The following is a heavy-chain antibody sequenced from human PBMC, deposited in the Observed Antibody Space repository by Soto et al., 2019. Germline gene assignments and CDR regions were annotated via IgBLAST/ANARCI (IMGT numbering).Heavy chain of an antibody. V-gene: IGHV3-21*01. D-gene: IGHD6-13*01. J-gene: IGHJ3*02. CDR3: ARGYSSSWYGAFDI. CDR1: GFTFSSYS. Sequence: GGSLRLSCAASGFTFSSYSMNWVRQAPGKGLEWVSSISSSSSYIYYADSVKGRFTISRDNAKNSLYLQMNSLRAEDTAVYYCARGYSSSWYGAFDIWGQGTMVTVSS. CDR2: ISSSSSYI.